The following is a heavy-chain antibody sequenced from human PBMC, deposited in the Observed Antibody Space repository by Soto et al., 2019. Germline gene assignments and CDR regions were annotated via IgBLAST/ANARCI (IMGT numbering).Heavy chain of an antibody. J-gene: IGHJ3*02. CDR1: GFTFSDYY. D-gene: IGHD3-3*01. V-gene: IGHV3-11*01. Sequence: QVQLVESWGGLVKPGGSLRLSCAASGFTFSDYYMSWIRQAPGKGLEWVSYISSSGSTIYYADSVKGRFTISRDNAKNSLYLQMNSLRAEDTAVYYCARDRTDYDFWNGHNNAFDIWGQGTMVTVSS. CDR3: ARDRTDYDFWNGHNNAFDI. CDR2: ISSSGSTI.